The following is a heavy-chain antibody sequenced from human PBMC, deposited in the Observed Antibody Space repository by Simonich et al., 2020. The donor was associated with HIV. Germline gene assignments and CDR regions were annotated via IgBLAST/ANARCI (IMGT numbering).Heavy chain of an antibody. D-gene: IGHD3-16*01. V-gene: IGHV3-30*07. J-gene: IGHJ4*02. Sequence: QVQLVESGGGVVQPGRSLRLSCAASGFTFTSYAMPWVRQAPGKGLEWVAVISYDGSNKYYADSVKGRFTISRDNSKNTLYLQMNSLRAEDTAVYYCASGGSISSVWADDYWGQGTLVTVSS. CDR2: ISYDGSNK. CDR3: ASGGSISSVWADDY. CDR1: GFTFTSYA.